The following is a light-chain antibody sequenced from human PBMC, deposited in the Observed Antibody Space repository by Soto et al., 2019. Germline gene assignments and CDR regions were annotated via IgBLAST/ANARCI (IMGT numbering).Light chain of an antibody. CDR2: LGS. J-gene: IGKJ1*01. CDR1: QSLLHSNGYNY. CDR3: MQALQTPLA. V-gene: IGKV2-28*01. Sequence: DIVMTQSPLSLPVTPGEPASISCRSSQSLLHSNGYNYLDWYLQKPGQSPQLLIYLGSNRASGGPDRWSGSGSGTDCTLTSSRVEAEDVGVYYCMQALQTPLAFGQGTKVEIK.